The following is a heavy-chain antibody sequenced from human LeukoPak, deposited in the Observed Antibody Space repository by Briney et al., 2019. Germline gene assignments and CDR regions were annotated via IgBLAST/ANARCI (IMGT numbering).Heavy chain of an antibody. CDR2: ISGSGGST. J-gene: IGHJ4*02. D-gene: IGHD2/OR15-2a*01. CDR1: GFTFSSYA. Sequence: GGSLRLSCAASGFTFSSYAMSWVRQAPGKGLEWVSAISGSGGSTYYADSVKGRFTISRDNSKNTLYLQMNSLRAEDTAVYYCAKGGGLRTFSLYYFDYWGQGTLVTVSS. CDR3: AKGGGLRTFSLYYFDY. V-gene: IGHV3-23*01.